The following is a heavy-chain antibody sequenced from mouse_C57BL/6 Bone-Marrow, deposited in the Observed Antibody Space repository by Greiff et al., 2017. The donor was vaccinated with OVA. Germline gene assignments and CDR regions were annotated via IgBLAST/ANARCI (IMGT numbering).Heavy chain of an antibody. CDR1: GFSLTSYG. J-gene: IGHJ4*01. CDR2: IWGVGST. Sequence: VQLVESGPGLVAPSQSLSITCTVSGFSLTSYGVDWVRQSPGKGLEWLGVIWGVGSTNYNSALKSRLSISKDNSKSQVFLKMNSLQTDDTAMYYCARDSNYEGNAMDYWGQGTSVTVSS. CDR3: ARDSNYEGNAMDY. V-gene: IGHV2-6*01. D-gene: IGHD2-5*01.